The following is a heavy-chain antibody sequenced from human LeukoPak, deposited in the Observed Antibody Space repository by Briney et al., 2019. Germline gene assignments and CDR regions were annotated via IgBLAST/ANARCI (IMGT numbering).Heavy chain of an antibody. J-gene: IGHJ4*02. CDR1: GGSFSGYY. Sequence: SETLSLTCAVYGGSFSGYYWSWIRQPPGKGLEWIGEINHSGSTNYNPSLKSRVTISVDTSKNQFSLKLSSVTAADTAVYYCARAAYYYDSSGYYFDYWGQGTLVTVSS. CDR3: ARAAYYYDSSGYYFDY. V-gene: IGHV4-34*01. CDR2: INHSGST. D-gene: IGHD3-22*01.